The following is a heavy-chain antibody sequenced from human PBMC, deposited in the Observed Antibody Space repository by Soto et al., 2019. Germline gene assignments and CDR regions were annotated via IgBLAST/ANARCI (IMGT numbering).Heavy chain of an antibody. Sequence: QVQLQESGPGLVKPSQTLSLTCTVSGGSISSGGYYWSWIRQHPGKGLEWIGYIYYSGSTYYNPALKSRVTISVDTSKNQFALKLSSVTAADTAVYSCARVLPYYYDSSGYTGFGYFDYWGQGTLVTVSS. J-gene: IGHJ4*02. CDR2: IYYSGST. CDR3: ARVLPYYYDSSGYTGFGYFDY. V-gene: IGHV4-31*03. CDR1: GGSISSGGYY. D-gene: IGHD3-22*01.